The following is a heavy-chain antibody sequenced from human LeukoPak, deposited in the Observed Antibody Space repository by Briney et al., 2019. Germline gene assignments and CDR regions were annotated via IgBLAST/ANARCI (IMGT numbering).Heavy chain of an antibody. V-gene: IGHV3-23*01. CDR2: ISDSGGST. J-gene: IGHJ4*02. CDR3: AKDMYCDCSGDSSDLFDY. CDR1: GFTFSSYA. Sequence: GGSLRLSCAASGFTFSSYAMSWVRQAPGKGLEWVSAISDSGGSTYYADSVKGRFTISRDNSKNTLYLQMNSLRAEDTAVYYCAKDMYCDCSGDSSDLFDYWGQGTLVTVSS. D-gene: IGHD3-22*01.